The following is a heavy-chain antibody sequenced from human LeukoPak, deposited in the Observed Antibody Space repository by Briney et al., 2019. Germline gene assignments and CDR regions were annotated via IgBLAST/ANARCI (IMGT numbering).Heavy chain of an antibody. Sequence: PSETLSLTCAVYGGSFSGYYWSWIRQPPGKGLEWIGEINHSGSTNYNPSLMSRVTISVDTSKNQFSLKLSSVTAADTAVYYCARGDYGHYYYYGMDVWGQGTTVTVSS. CDR2: INHSGST. J-gene: IGHJ6*02. V-gene: IGHV4-34*01. D-gene: IGHD4-17*01. CDR1: GGSFSGYY. CDR3: ARGDYGHYYYYGMDV.